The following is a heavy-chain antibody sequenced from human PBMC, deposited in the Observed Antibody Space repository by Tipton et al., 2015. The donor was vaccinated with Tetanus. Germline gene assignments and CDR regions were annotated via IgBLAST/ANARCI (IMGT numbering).Heavy chain of an antibody. D-gene: IGHD6-25*01. CDR2: LWYDGSNK. V-gene: IGHV3-33*01. CDR1: GFNFRTYA. J-gene: IGHJ3*01. Sequence: SLRLPCAASGFNFRTYAMHWVRQSPGKGLEWVAFLWYDGSNKHYGDSVKGRFSISRDNSENTLYLQMDSLRAEDTATYYCAGDPPQSGFAFAVWGQGTMVTVSS. CDR3: AGDPPQSGFAFAV.